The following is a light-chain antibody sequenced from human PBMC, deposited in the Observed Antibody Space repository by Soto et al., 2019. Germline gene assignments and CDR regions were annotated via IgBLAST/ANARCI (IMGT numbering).Light chain of an antibody. CDR3: CSYAGSSTSYV. V-gene: IGLV2-23*01. CDR2: EGS. J-gene: IGLJ1*01. Sequence: QSALTQPRSVSGSPGQSITISCTGTSSDVGSYNLVSWYQQHPGKAPKLMIYEGSKRPSGVSNRFSGSKSGNTASLTISGLQAEDEADYYCCSYAGSSTSYVFGTGTKVTVL. CDR1: SSDVGSYNL.